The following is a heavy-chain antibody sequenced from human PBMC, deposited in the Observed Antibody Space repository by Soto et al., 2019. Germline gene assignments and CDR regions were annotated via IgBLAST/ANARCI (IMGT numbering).Heavy chain of an antibody. CDR2: ISAYTGKA. CDR3: ARDQRYYGSGSYYSDS. D-gene: IGHD3-10*01. CDR1: GYVYISYG. V-gene: IGHV1-18*04. Sequence: QVQLVQSGPEVKKPGASVKVSCKTSGYVYISYGISWVRQAPGHRLEWVGWISAYTGKADYAQKFQGRVTMTTETSTSTAFLELRSLRSDDTAVYYCARDQRYYGSGSYYSDSWGQGTLVTVSS. J-gene: IGHJ4*02.